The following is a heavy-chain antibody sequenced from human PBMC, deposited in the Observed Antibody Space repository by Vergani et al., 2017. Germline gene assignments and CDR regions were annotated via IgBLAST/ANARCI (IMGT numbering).Heavy chain of an antibody. Sequence: QLQLQESGPGLVKPSETLSLTCTVSVGSISSSSYYWGWIRQPPGKGLEWIGSIYYSGSTYYNPSLKSRVTISVYTSKNQFSLKLSSVNAADTAVYYCARHRLYDSSGYDYWGQGTLVTVSS. J-gene: IGHJ4*02. CDR1: VGSISSSSYY. D-gene: IGHD3-22*01. V-gene: IGHV4-39*01. CDR3: ARHRLYDSSGYDY. CDR2: IYYSGST.